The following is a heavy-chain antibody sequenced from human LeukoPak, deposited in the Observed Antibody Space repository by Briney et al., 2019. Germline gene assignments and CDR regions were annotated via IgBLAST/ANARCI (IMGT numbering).Heavy chain of an antibody. CDR2: INPDGSEK. Sequence: GGSLRLSCEASELTLSSYWMSWVRQAPGQGLEWVANINPDGSEKYYVPSVKGRFNISRDNAKNSLYLLMNSLRAEDTAVYYCASWCSKGACPADYWGQGTLVTVSS. CDR3: ASWCSKGACPADY. V-gene: IGHV3-7*01. J-gene: IGHJ4*02. CDR1: ELTLSSYW. D-gene: IGHD2-2*01.